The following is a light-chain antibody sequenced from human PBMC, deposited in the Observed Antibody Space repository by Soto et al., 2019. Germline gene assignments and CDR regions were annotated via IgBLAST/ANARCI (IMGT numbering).Light chain of an antibody. CDR2: DAS. Sequence: EIVLTQSPGTLSLSPGERATLSCRASQSVGSSNLAWYQQKPGQAPRLLIYDASSRATGIPDRFSGSGSGTDFTLTISSLEPEDFAVYYCQQRSNWPLTFGGGTKVDIK. V-gene: IGKV3D-20*02. CDR3: QQRSNWPLT. J-gene: IGKJ4*01. CDR1: QSVGSSN.